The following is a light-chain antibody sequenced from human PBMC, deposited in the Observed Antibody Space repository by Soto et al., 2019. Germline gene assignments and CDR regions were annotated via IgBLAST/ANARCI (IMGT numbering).Light chain of an antibody. V-gene: IGKV3-20*01. Sequence: ENVLTQSPGTVSLSPGERATLSCRASQGVTSNHLAWYQQKPGQAPRLLIYGVINRATGIPDRFSGSGSGTDFTLTIARLEPEDSAVYFCQHYDGSPRTFGQGTKLEIK. J-gene: IGKJ2*01. CDR2: GVI. CDR3: QHYDGSPRT. CDR1: QGVTSNH.